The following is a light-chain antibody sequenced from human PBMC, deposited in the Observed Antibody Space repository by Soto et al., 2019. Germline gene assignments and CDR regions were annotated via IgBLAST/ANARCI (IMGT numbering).Light chain of an antibody. Sequence: DIQMTQSPSTLSASVGDRVTITCRASQSISSWLAWYQQKPGKAPNLLIYKASSLESGVPSRFSGSGSGTEFTLTISSLQPDDFATYYCQQDNSYSGTFGQGTKLEIK. CDR3: QQDNSYSGT. CDR1: QSISSW. CDR2: KAS. J-gene: IGKJ2*01. V-gene: IGKV1-5*03.